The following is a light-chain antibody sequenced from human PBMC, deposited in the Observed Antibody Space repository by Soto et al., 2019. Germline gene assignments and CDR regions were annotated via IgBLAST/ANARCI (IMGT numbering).Light chain of an antibody. CDR3: KQCSDWPST. CDR1: QTVSSY. J-gene: IGKJ4*01. V-gene: IGKV3-11*01. Sequence: EIGLTQSPATLSLSPGDRAILSSMASQTVSSYLAWYKQKPSQAPRLLIYDASSSATGIPARFSGSGYGTDYTLPTNSLEPKDFAVYYCKQCSDWPSTIGGGTKVEIE. CDR2: DAS.